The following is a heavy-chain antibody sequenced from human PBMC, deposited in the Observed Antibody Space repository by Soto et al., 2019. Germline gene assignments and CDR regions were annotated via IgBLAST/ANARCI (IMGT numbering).Heavy chain of an antibody. D-gene: IGHD2-15*01. Sequence: PGGSLRLSCAASGFTFSSYAMSWVRQAPGKGLEWVSAISGSGGSTYYADSVKGRFTISRDNSKNTLYLQMNSLRAEDTAVYYCAKVPTAKLTLLYNWFDPWGQGTQVTVSS. J-gene: IGHJ5*02. CDR2: ISGSGGST. CDR1: GFTFSSYA. V-gene: IGHV3-23*01. CDR3: AKVPTAKLTLLYNWFDP.